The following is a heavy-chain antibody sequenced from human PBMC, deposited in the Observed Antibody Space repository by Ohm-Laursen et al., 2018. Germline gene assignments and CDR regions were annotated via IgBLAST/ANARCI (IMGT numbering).Heavy chain of an antibody. Sequence: GTLSLTCIVSGGSVNSGSSYWSWIRQSPGKGLEWIGYIYNSGSTNYNPSLKSRVTLSVDMSKNQFSLKLTSVTAADTAVYYCARDRLDYNDGPFDYWGQGTLVTVSS. V-gene: IGHV4-61*01. CDR2: IYNSGST. CDR3: ARDRLDYNDGPFDY. J-gene: IGHJ4*02. CDR1: GGSVNSGSSY. D-gene: IGHD3-22*01.